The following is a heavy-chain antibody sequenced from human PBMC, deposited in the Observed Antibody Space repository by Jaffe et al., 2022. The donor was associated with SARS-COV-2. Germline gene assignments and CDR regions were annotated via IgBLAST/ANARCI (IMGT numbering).Heavy chain of an antibody. CDR1: GFTFSSYA. CDR2: ISYDGSNK. Sequence: QVQLVESGGGVVQPGRSLRLSCAASGFTFSSYAMHWVRQAPGKGLEWVAVISYDGSNKYYADSVKGRFTISRDNSKNTLYLQMNSLRAEDTAVYYCARDQGGSYLRYYFDYWGQGTLVTVSS. CDR3: ARDQGGSYLRYYFDY. V-gene: IGHV3-30*04. D-gene: IGHD1-26*01. J-gene: IGHJ4*02.